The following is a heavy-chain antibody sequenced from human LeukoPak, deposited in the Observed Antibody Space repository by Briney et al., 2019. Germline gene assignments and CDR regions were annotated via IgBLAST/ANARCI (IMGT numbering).Heavy chain of an antibody. D-gene: IGHD5-18*01. CDR3: ARAIQLDASYDY. J-gene: IGHJ4*02. Sequence: SETLSLTCTVYGGSISSYYWSWIRQPPGKGLEWIGYSHYSGSTKYNPSLKSRVTVSVDTSKNQFSLKLSSVTAADTAVYYCARAIQLDASYDYWGQGTLVTVSS. CDR1: GGSISSYY. V-gene: IGHV4-59*08. CDR2: SHYSGST.